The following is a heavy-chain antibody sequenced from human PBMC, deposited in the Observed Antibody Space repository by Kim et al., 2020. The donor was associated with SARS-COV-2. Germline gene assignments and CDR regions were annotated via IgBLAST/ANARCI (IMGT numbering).Heavy chain of an antibody. Sequence: ASVKVSCKASGYTLATYAMHWVRQAPGQRLEWMGWITAGNGNTKYSQRFQGRVIITRDTSASTAYMELSSLTSEDTAVYYCARAQAAAGDNWFDPWGQGALVTVSS. CDR2: ITAGNGNT. V-gene: IGHV1-3*01. CDR3: ARAQAAAGDNWFDP. CDR1: GYTLATYA. D-gene: IGHD6-13*01. J-gene: IGHJ5*02.